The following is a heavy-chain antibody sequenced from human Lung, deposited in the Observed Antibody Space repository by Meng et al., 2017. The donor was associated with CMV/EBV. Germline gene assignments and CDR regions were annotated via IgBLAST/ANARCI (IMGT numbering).Heavy chain of an antibody. CDR2: MNPNRGNT. Sequence: SXXVSXKASGYTFSYYDIIWVRQASGQGLEWVGWMNPNRGNTAYAQKFQGRVTMTRDTSTSIAYMELSSLRSGDTAVYYCARGQVQCSTINCHDYRFSGMDVWGQGNXVTVAS. J-gene: IGHJ6*02. D-gene: IGHD2/OR15-2a*01. CDR1: GYTFSYYD. V-gene: IGHV1-8*01. CDR3: ARGQVQCSTINCHDYRFSGMDV.